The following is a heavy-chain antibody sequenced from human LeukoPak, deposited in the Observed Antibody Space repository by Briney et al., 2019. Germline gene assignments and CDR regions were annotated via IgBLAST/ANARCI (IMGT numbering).Heavy chain of an antibody. CDR1: GFTFSSYG. D-gene: IGHD5-18*01. V-gene: IGHV3-30*02. CDR2: IRYDGSNK. Sequence: GGSLRLSCAASGFTFSSYGMRWVRQAPGKGLEWVAFIRYDGSNKYYADSVKGRFTISRDNSKNTLYLQMNSLRAEDTAVYFCVRVGYSYGYGDWNHFDYWGQGTLVTVSS. CDR3: VRVGYSYGYGDWNHFDY. J-gene: IGHJ4*02.